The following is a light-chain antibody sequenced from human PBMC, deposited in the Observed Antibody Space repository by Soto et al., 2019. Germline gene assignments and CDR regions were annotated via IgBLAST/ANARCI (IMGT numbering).Light chain of an antibody. Sequence: DNQMTQSPSTVSASVGERVTITCRASQGLSSWLAWYQQKSGKAPELLIFATSTLQSGVPSRFSGSGSGTEFTLTISSPQPEDFATYFCQHAGVFGPGTKVDV. CDR3: QHAGV. J-gene: IGKJ3*01. V-gene: IGKV1-12*01. CDR2: ATS. CDR1: QGLSSW.